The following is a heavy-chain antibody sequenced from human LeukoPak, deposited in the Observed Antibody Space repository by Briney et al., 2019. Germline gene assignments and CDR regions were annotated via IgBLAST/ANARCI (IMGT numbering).Heavy chain of an antibody. CDR3: ARDPPAGSSGPYFAFDI. Sequence: ASVKVSCKASGYTFTGYYMHWVRQAPGQGLEWMGWINPNSGGTNYAQKFQGRVTMTRDTSISTAYMELSRLRSDDTAVYYCARDPPAGSSGPYFAFDIWGQGTMVTVSS. CDR2: INPNSGGT. D-gene: IGHD3-22*01. V-gene: IGHV1-2*02. CDR1: GYTFTGYY. J-gene: IGHJ3*02.